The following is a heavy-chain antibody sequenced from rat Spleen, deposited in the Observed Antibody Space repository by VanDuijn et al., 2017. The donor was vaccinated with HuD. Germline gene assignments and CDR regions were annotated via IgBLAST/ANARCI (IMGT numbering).Heavy chain of an antibody. CDR2: ISYDGSST. J-gene: IGHJ4*01. V-gene: IGHV5-7*01. D-gene: IGHD1-10*01. CDR3: ARHYNNYGVMDA. CDR1: GFTFSDYN. Sequence: EVQLVESGGGLVQPGRSLKLSCAASGFTFSDYNMAWVRQAPKKGLEWVATISYDGSSTYYRDSVKGRFTISRDNAKSTLYLQMDSLRSEDTATYYCARHYNNYGVMDAWSQGASVTVSS.